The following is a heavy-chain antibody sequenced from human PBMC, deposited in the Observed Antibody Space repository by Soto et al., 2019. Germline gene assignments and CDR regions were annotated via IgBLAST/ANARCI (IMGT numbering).Heavy chain of an antibody. J-gene: IGHJ4*02. V-gene: IGHV4-61*01. CDR3: ARALDYDFWSGPEYVKNPPFDY. CDR2: IYYSGST. Sequence: SETLSLTCTVSGGSVSSGSYYWSWIRQPPGKGLEWIGYIYYSGSTNYNPSLKSRVTISVDTSKNQFSLKLSSATAADTAVYYCARALDYDFWSGPEYVKNPPFDYWGQGTLVTVSS. D-gene: IGHD3-3*01. CDR1: GGSVSSGSYY.